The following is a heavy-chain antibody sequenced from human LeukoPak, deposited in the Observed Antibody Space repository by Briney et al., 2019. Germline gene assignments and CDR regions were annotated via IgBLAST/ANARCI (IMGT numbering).Heavy chain of an antibody. CDR1: GGSISSYY. CDR3: ARDQGQQLESSYWYFDL. CDR2: IYTSGST. J-gene: IGHJ2*01. D-gene: IGHD6-13*01. Sequence: SETLSLTCTVSGGSISSYYWSWIRQPAGKGLEWIGRIYTSGSTNYNPSLKSRVTMSVDTSKNQFSLKLSSVTAADTAVYYCARDQGQQLESSYWYFDLWGRGTLVTVSS. V-gene: IGHV4-4*07.